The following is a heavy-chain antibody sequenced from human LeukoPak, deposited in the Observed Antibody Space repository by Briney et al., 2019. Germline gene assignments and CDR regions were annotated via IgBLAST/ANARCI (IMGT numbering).Heavy chain of an antibody. CDR1: GASISSYY. J-gene: IGHJ2*01. Sequence: PSETLSLTCTVSGASISSYYWSWIRQPPGKGLEWIGYIYYSGSTNYNPSLKSRVTISVDTSKNQFSLKLSSVAAADTAVYYCARGGWLPGYFDLWGRGTLVTVSS. CDR2: IYYSGST. V-gene: IGHV4-59*01. CDR3: ARGGWLPGYFDL. D-gene: IGHD5-24*01.